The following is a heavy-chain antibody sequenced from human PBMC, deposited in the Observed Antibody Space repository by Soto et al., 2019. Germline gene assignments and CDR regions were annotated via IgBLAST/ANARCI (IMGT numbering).Heavy chain of an antibody. J-gene: IGHJ4*02. D-gene: IGHD6-13*01. CDR1: GGTFSSYA. CDR2: IIPIFGTA. CDR3: AIAAAGTTIYYFDY. Sequence: ASVKVSCKASGGTFSSYAISWVRQAPGQGLEWMGGIIPIFGTANYAQKFQGRVTITADESTSTAYMELSSLRSEDTAVYYCAIAAAGTTIYYFDYWGQGTLVTVSS. V-gene: IGHV1-69*13.